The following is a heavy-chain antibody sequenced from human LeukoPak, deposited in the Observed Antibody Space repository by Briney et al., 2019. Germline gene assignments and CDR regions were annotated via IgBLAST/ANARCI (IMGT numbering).Heavy chain of an antibody. CDR2: ISYDGSNK. CDR3: AKPVVYSSSWYYFDY. Sequence: GRSLRLSCAASGFTFSSYGMHWVRQAPGKGLEWVAVISYDGSNKYYADSVKGRFTISRDNSKSTLYLQMNSLRAEDTAVYYCAKPVVYSSSWYYFDYWGQGTLVTVSS. D-gene: IGHD6-13*01. CDR1: GFTFSSYG. J-gene: IGHJ4*02. V-gene: IGHV3-30*18.